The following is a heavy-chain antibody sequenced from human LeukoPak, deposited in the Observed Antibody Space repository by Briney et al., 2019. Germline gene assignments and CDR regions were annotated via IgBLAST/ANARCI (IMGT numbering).Heavy chain of an antibody. CDR3: ARDYAGTTPSGY. Sequence: GGSLRLSCAASGFTFSSYSMNWVRQAPGKGLEWVSSISSSSYIYYADSVKGRFTISRDNAKNSLYLQMNSLRAEDTAVYYCARDYAGTTPSGYWGQGTLVTVSS. J-gene: IGHJ4*02. CDR1: GFTFSSYS. V-gene: IGHV3-21*01. CDR2: ISSSSYI. D-gene: IGHD1-1*01.